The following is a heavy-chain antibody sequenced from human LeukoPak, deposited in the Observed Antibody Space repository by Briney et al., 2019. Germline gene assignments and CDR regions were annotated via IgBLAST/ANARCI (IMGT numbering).Heavy chain of an antibody. V-gene: IGHV3-64*01. CDR1: GFTFSRHA. Sequence: PGRSLRLSCAASGFTFSRHAMHWVRQAPGKGLEYVSAIGSNGGNTYYGNSVKGRFTISRDNSKNTLYLQMGSLRTEDMAVYYCAREAVGAAIDYWGQGTLVTVSS. D-gene: IGHD1-26*01. J-gene: IGHJ4*02. CDR2: IGSNGGNT. CDR3: AREAVGAAIDY.